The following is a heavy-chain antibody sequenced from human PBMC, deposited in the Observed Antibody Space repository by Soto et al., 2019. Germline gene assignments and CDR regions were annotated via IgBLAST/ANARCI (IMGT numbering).Heavy chain of an antibody. V-gene: IGHV3-53*04. Sequence: PGGSLRLSCAASGLIVSDNYMSWVRQAPGKGLEWVSVIYSGGSTNYADSVKGRFTISRHNSKNTVYLQMNSLRAEDTAVYYCARSRDYHYGMDVWGQGTTVTVSS. CDR3: ARSRDYHYGMDV. J-gene: IGHJ6*02. CDR2: IYSGGST. CDR1: GLIVSDNY.